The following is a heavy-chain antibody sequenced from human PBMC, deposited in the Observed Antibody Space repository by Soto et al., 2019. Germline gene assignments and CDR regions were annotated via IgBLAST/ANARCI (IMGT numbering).Heavy chain of an antibody. CDR2: ISGYNGYT. CDR3: ARDRDYSHTDADIDY. J-gene: IGHJ4*02. CDR1: GYNFNTYG. Sequence: QVHLMQSGAEVRRPGTSMRISCTTSGYNFNTYGIIWVRQAPGQGLEWMGWISGYNGYTKYAQNFEDRVTLSTDPSTSTAFLELRNLRSGDTALYFCARDRDYSHTDADIDYWGEGTLVTVSS. V-gene: IGHV1-18*01. D-gene: IGHD3-16*01.